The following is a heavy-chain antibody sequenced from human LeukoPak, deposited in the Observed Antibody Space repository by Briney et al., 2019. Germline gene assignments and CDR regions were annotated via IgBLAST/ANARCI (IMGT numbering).Heavy chain of an antibody. CDR2: IRPGDSDT. CDR1: GYSFTSYW. Sequence: GESLKISCKASGYSFTSYWIGWVRQMPGEGLEWMGVIRPGDSDTRYSPSFQGQVTVSADKSITTAYLQLTSLKASDTAMYYCGRGDIVEKPAGAYNWFDPWGQGTLVTVSS. CDR3: GRGDIVEKPAGAYNWFDP. D-gene: IGHD2-2*01. V-gene: IGHV5-51*01. J-gene: IGHJ5*02.